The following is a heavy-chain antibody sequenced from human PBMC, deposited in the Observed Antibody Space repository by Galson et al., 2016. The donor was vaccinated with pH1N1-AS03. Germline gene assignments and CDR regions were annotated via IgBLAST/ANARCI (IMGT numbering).Heavy chain of an antibody. D-gene: IGHD6-13*01. V-gene: IGHV3-73*01. CDR3: TRHPRRAAGGLGGFDP. Sequence: SLRLSCAASGFNFSASAMHWVRQTSGKGLEWIGRIRAKAYNYATDYAAPVRGRFTISKDESKNTAFLQMNSLKIEDTAVYYCTRHPRRAAGGLGGFDPWGQGTLVTVSS. CDR1: GFNFSASA. CDR2: IRAKAYNYAT. J-gene: IGHJ5*02.